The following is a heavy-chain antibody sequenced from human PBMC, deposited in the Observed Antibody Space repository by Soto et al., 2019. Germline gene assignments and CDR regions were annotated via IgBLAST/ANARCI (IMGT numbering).Heavy chain of an antibody. CDR1: GFTFSSYA. V-gene: IGHV3-30-3*01. Sequence: QVQLVESGGGVVQPGRSLRLSCAASGFTFSSYAMHWVRQAPGKGLEWVAVISYDGSNKYYADSVKGRFTISRDNSKNTLSLQMNSLRAEDTAVYYCARNSFGYSYGFDYWGQGTLVTVSA. J-gene: IGHJ4*02. CDR2: ISYDGSNK. CDR3: ARNSFGYSYGFDY. D-gene: IGHD5-18*01.